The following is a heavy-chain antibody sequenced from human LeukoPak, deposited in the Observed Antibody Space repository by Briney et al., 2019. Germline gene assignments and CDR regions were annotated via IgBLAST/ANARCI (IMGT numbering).Heavy chain of an antibody. CDR2: INHSGST. CDR3: GRGVGNILTGYSLDY. Sequence: SETLSLTCAVYGGSFSGYYWSWIRQPPGKGLEWIGEINHSGSTNYNPSLKSRVTISVDTSKNQFSLKLSSVTAADTAVYYCGRGVGNILTGYSLDYWGQGTLVTVSS. V-gene: IGHV4-34*01. J-gene: IGHJ4*02. CDR1: GGSFSGYY. D-gene: IGHD3-9*01.